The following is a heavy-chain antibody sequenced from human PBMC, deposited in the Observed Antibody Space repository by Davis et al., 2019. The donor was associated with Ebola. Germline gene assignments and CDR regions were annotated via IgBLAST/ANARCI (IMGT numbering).Heavy chain of an antibody. D-gene: IGHD3-22*01. CDR1: GGSISSSY. CDR2: IYNNGRT. Sequence: SETLSLTCTVSGGSISSSYWSWIRQPPGKGLEWMGYIYNNGRTKDNPSLKSRVTISVDTSKNQFSLRLSSVTTADTAVYYCARDLAMIVGDLGYWGQGTLVTVSS. V-gene: IGHV4-59*01. J-gene: IGHJ4*02. CDR3: ARDLAMIVGDLGY.